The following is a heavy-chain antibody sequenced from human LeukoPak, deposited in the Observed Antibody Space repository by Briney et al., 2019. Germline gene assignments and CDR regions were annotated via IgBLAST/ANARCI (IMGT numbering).Heavy chain of an antibody. CDR1: GFTFSSYW. D-gene: IGHD5-24*01. CDR2: INSDGSST. Sequence: PGGSLRLSCAASGFTFSSYWMHWVRQAPGKGLVWVSRINSDGSSTSYADSVKGRFTISRDNAKNTLYLQMNSLRAEDTAVYYCARLQDGYNYRGDYWGQGTLVTVSS. V-gene: IGHV3-74*01. J-gene: IGHJ4*02. CDR3: ARLQDGYNYRGDY.